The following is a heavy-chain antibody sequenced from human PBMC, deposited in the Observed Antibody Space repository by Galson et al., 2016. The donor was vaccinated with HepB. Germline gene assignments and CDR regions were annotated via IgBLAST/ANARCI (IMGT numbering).Heavy chain of an antibody. CDR2: ISDDGKKT. D-gene: IGHD5-24*01. Sequence: SLRLSCAASGFRFSSYSIHWVRQTPDKGLECVAIISDDGKKTYYGDSVKGRFSISRDNSKNTLYLQMSSLRVRDTGIYYCAREGWQAGDAYDIWGQGTMVTV. CDR3: AREGWQAGDAYDI. CDR1: GFRFSSYS. V-gene: IGHV3-30*04. J-gene: IGHJ3*02.